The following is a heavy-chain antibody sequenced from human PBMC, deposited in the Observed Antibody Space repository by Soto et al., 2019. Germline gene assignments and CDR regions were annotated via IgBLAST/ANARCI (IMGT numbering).Heavy chain of an antibody. V-gene: IGHV1-3*01. J-gene: IGHJ4*02. CDR3: ARVPPWGNSAGDYYIQHYDS. D-gene: IGHD3-10*01. CDR2: INGGSGNT. Sequence: ASVKVSCKSSGFTFTAYAIHWLRQAPGQRPQWMGWINGGSGNTKYSQDFQGRVTFTRDTFATTAYLELSSLRSEDTAVYYCARVPPWGNSAGDYYIQHYDSWGQGTPVTVS. CDR1: GFTFTAYA.